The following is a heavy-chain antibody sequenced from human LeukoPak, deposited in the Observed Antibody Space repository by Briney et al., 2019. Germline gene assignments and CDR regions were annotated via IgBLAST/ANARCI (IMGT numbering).Heavy chain of an antibody. J-gene: IGHJ4*02. CDR1: GFTFSSYW. CDR3: ASAAEDYGLSNFDY. CDR2: INSDGSST. Sequence: GGSLRLSCAASGFTFSSYWMHWVRQAPGKGLVWVSRINSDGSSTSYADSVKGRFTISRDNAKNTLYLQMNSLRAEDTAVYYCASAAEDYGLSNFDYWGQGTLVTVSS. V-gene: IGHV3-74*01. D-gene: IGHD4-17*01.